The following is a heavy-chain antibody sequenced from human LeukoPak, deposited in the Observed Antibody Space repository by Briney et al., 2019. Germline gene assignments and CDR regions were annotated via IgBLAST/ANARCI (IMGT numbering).Heavy chain of an antibody. Sequence: GGSLRLSCAASGFTFSSYEMNWVRQAPGRGLEWVSYISSSGSTIYYADSVKGRFTISRDNAKNSLYLQMNSLRAEDTAVYYCVPDYGDYAPVDWGQGTLVTVSS. CDR3: VPDYGDYAPVD. V-gene: IGHV3-48*03. J-gene: IGHJ4*02. D-gene: IGHD4-17*01. CDR1: GFTFSSYE. CDR2: ISSSGSTI.